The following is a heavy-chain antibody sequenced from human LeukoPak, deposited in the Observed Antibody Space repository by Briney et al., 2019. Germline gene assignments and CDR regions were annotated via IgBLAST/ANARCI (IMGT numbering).Heavy chain of an antibody. CDR1: GFIFDDYA. J-gene: IGHJ5*02. D-gene: IGHD4-17*01. Sequence: GGSLRLSCAASGFIFDDYAMHWVRQAPRKGVEWVSGISWDSGIIGYADSVKGRFTIGRDNAKNSLYLQMDSLRPEDTALYYCVKDQTTVSLSGWFDPWGQGTLVTVSS. CDR3: VKDQTTVSLSGWFDP. CDR2: ISWDSGII. V-gene: IGHV3-9*01.